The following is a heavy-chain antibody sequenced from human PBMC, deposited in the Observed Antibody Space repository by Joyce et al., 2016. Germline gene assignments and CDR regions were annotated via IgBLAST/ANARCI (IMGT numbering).Heavy chain of an antibody. Sequence: EVQLVQSGAEVKKPGESLRISCAGSGFTFTNYWITWVRQMPGKGLEWRGKMDTDDSYTKYSPSFQGHVTFSGDKSSSTAYLQWSSLKASDTAMYYCARRHYYGSGSRLDLWGQGTLVTVSS. V-gene: IGHV5-10-1*03. J-gene: IGHJ5*02. CDR2: MDTDDSYT. CDR1: GFTFTNYW. D-gene: IGHD3-10*01. CDR3: ARRHYYGSGSRLDL.